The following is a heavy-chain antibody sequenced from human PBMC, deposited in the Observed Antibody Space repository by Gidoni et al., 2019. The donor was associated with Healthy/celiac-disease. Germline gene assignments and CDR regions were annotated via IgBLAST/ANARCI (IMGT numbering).Heavy chain of an antibody. J-gene: IGHJ6*03. D-gene: IGHD3-3*01. Sequence: QLQLQESGPGLVKPSETLSLTCTVSGGSISSSSYSWGWIRPPPGKGLEWIGSIDCSGSTYYNPSLKSRVTISVDTSKNQFSLKLSSVTAADTAVYYCARLSIPLSDFWSGYYDPHYYYYMDVWGKGTTVTVSS. CDR2: IDCSGST. CDR3: ARLSIPLSDFWSGYYDPHYYYYMDV. V-gene: IGHV4-39*01. CDR1: GGSISSSSYS.